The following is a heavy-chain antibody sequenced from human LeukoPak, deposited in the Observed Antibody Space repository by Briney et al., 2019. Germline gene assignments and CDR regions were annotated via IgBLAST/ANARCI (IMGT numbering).Heavy chain of an antibody. V-gene: IGHV3-30*02. D-gene: IGHD3-22*01. J-gene: IGHJ4*02. CDR1: GFSFTNYG. Sequence: GGSLRLSCEASGFSFTNYGMHWVRRAPGKGLEWVSFTRYDGSTEYYAESVKGRFTISRDNSRNTLFLQMNSLRAEDTAVYYCAKDTPDSSAYYLENWGQGTLVTVSS. CDR2: TRYDGSTE. CDR3: AKDTPDSSAYYLEN.